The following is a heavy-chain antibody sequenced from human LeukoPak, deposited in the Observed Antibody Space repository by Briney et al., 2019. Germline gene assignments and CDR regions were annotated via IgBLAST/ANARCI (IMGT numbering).Heavy chain of an antibody. CDR3: ARDFYDSSGYYYDY. CDR2: ISASADKT. CDR1: GFTFSDFT. D-gene: IGHD3-22*01. J-gene: IGHJ4*02. V-gene: IGHV3-23*01. Sequence: GRSLRLSCAASGFTFSDFTMSWVRQAPGKGLEWVSAISASADKTYYADSVKGRFTISRDNSKGTLYLQMNSLRAEDTALYYCARDFYDSSGYYYDYWGQGTLVTVSS.